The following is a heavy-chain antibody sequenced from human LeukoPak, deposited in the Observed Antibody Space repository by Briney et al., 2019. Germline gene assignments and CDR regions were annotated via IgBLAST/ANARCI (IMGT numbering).Heavy chain of an antibody. CDR2: ISSSSTI. V-gene: IGHV3-69-1*02. CDR3: ARAPTVYFYYMEL. CDR1: GFTFSDYS. D-gene: IGHD2-21*01. J-gene: IGHJ6*03. Sequence: GGSLRLSCAASGFTFSDYSMTWIRQAPGKGLEWVSYISSSSTIDYGDSVKGRFTISRDNAKNSLYLQMNSLRGEDTAVYYCARAPTVYFYYMELWGKGTAVTVSS.